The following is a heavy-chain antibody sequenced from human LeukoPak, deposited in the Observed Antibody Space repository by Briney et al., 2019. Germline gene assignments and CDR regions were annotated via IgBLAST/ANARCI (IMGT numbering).Heavy chain of an antibody. D-gene: IGHD6-19*01. CDR3: AGGQFLQGQWLLSANWYFDL. CDR2: IYYSGST. J-gene: IGHJ2*01. V-gene: IGHV4-59*01. Sequence: PGGSLRLSCAASGFSFSSYSMNWIRQPPGKGLEWIGYIYYSGSTNYNPSLKSRVTISVDTSKNQFSLKLSSVTAADTAVYYCAGGQFLQGQWLLSANWYFDLWGRGTLVTVSS. CDR1: GFSFSSYS.